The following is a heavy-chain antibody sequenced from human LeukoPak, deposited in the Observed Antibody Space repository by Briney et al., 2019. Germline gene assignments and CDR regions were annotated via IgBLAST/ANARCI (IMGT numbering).Heavy chain of an antibody. J-gene: IGHJ4*02. CDR2: ISSSSSTI. D-gene: IGHD3-10*01. CDR3: ARDYQYGSGNYYSMPHFDY. Sequence: AGGSLRLSCAASGFTFSSYSMNWVRQAPGKGLEWVSYISSSSSTIYYVDSVKGRFTISRDNAKNSLYLQMNSLRDEDTAVYYCARDYQYGSGNYYSMPHFDYWGQGTLVTVSS. CDR1: GFTFSSYS. V-gene: IGHV3-48*02.